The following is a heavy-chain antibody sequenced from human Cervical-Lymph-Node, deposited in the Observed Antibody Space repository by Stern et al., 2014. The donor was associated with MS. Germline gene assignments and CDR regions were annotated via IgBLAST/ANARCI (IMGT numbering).Heavy chain of an antibody. CDR2: IIPAYGGP. CDR1: GGTFSTFA. V-gene: IGHV1-69*06. J-gene: IGHJ4*02. D-gene: IGHD5-24*01. Sequence: QVQLVQSGAEVKKTGSSVKVSCKASGGTFSTFAISWVRQAPGQGLEWMGGIIPAYGGPNYARKFQDRVTITADKSTSTAFMELSSLRSEDTAVYYCARRRDAYNTEPYFDYWGQGTLVTVSS. CDR3: ARRRDAYNTEPYFDY.